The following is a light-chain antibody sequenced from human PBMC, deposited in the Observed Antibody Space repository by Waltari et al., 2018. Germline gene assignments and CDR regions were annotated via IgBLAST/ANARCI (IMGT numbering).Light chain of an antibody. CDR2: DVN. V-gene: IGLV2-23*02. CDR1: TSDVGKYNL. Sequence: QSALTQTATVSGSPGQSITISCTGTTSDVGKYNLFSWYQEHPGKSPTLIIYDVNKRPPGVSNSCSGSKSGHKASLTISGLQAADEAYYYCCSYAGSAISVFGGGTKVTVL. CDR3: CSYAGSAISV. J-gene: IGLJ3*02.